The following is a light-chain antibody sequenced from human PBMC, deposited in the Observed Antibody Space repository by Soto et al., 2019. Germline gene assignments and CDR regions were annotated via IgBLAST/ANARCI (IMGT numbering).Light chain of an antibody. Sequence: QSALTQPPSASGSPGQSVTISCTGTSSDIGGYRYVSWYQQHPGKAPKLMIYGVTQRPSGVPDRCSGSKSANTASLPDSGLQAADEGNYYCISYTGVKNPLVFGTGTKLTVL. CDR1: SSDIGGYRY. J-gene: IGLJ1*01. CDR3: ISYTGVKNPLV. CDR2: GVT. V-gene: IGLV2-8*01.